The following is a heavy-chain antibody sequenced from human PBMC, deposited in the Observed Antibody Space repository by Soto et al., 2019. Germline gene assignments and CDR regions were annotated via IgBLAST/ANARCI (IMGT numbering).Heavy chain of an antibody. D-gene: IGHD3-3*01. J-gene: IGHJ4*02. CDR3: ARGGRYFAIFGVVITAGGYFDY. CDR1: GGTFSSYA. Sequence: SVRVSCKASGGTFSSYAISWVRQAPGQGLEWMGGIIPIFGTANYAQKFQGRVTITADESTSTAYMELSSLRSEDTAVYYCARGGRYFAIFGVVITAGGYFDYWGQGTLVTVSS. V-gene: IGHV1-69*13. CDR2: IIPIFGTA.